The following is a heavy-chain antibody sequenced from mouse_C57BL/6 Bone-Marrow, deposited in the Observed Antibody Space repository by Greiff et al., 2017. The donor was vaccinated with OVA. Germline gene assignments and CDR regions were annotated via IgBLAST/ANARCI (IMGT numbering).Heavy chain of an antibody. CDR3: ARCGNYDAMDY. Sequence: QVQLQQSGAELVRPGTSVKMSCKASGYTFTTYWIGWAKQRPGHGLEWIGDIYPGGGYTTYNEKFKGKATLTADKSSSTAYMQFSSLTAEDSAIYYCARCGNYDAMDYWGQGTSVTVSS. CDR1: GYTFTTYW. V-gene: IGHV1-63*01. J-gene: IGHJ4*01. D-gene: IGHD2-1*01. CDR2: IYPGGGYT.